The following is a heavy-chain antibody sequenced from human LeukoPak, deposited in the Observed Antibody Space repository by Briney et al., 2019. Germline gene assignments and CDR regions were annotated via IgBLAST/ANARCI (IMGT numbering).Heavy chain of an antibody. CDR3: ASQEKAVWPEPLDY. V-gene: IGHV3-21*01. Sequence: GGSLRLSCAASGFSFSSYSMNWVRQAQGKGLEWVSSISTSSIYIYYADSLKSRFTASRDNAKNQLYLQKNSLRAEDTAVYYCASQEKAVWPEPLDYWGQGTLVTVSS. CDR1: GFSFSSYS. CDR2: ISTSSIYI. D-gene: IGHD1-14*01. J-gene: IGHJ4*02.